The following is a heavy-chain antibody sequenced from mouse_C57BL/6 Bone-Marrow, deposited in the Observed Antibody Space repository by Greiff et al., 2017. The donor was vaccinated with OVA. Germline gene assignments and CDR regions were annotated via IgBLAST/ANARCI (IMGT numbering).Heavy chain of an antibody. J-gene: IGHJ1*03. V-gene: IGHV5-16*01. Sequence: EVKVVESEGGLVQPGSSMKLSCTASGFTFSDYYMAWVRQVPEKGLEWVANINYDGSSTYYLDSLKSRFIISRDNAKNILYLQMSSLKSEDTATYYCARERDGYDWYFDVWGTGTTVTVSS. D-gene: IGHD2-2*01. CDR1: GFTFSDYY. CDR3: ARERDGYDWYFDV. CDR2: INYDGSST.